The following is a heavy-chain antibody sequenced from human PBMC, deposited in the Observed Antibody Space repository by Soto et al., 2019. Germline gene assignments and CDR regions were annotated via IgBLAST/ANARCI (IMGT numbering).Heavy chain of an antibody. CDR3: ARDHADCSSTSCLFDY. J-gene: IGHJ4*02. CDR2: ISSSSSYI. Sequence: GGSLRLSCAASGFTFSSYSMNWVRQAPGKGLEWVSSISSSSSYIYYADSVKGRFTISRDNAKNSLYLQMNSLRAEDTAVYYCARDHADCSSTSCLFDYWGQGTLVTVSS. D-gene: IGHD2-2*01. V-gene: IGHV3-21*01. CDR1: GFTFSSYS.